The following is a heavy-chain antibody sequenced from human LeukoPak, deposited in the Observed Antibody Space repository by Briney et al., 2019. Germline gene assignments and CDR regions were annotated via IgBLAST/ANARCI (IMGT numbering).Heavy chain of an antibody. CDR2: IWFDGSHK. J-gene: IGHJ4*02. V-gene: IGHV3-33*01. CDR1: GFTLSRYG. Sequence: PGRSLRLSCAASGFTLSRYGMHWVRQAPAKGLEWVAGIWFDGSHKNYAESVQGRFTISRDNSKSTLYLQMSSLRAEDTAVYYCARDGGSGTNQVYLDLWGQGTLVTVSS. CDR3: ARDGGSGTNQVYLDL. D-gene: IGHD3-10*01.